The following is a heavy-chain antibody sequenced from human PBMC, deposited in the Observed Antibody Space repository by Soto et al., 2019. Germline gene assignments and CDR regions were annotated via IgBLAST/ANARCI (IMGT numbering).Heavy chain of an antibody. J-gene: IGHJ6*03. CDR2: IWYDGSNK. CDR1: GFTFSSYG. D-gene: IGHD3-10*01. Sequence: GGSLRLSCAASGFTFSSYGMHWVRQAPGKGLEWVAVIWYDGSNKYYADSVKGRFTISRDNSKNTLYLQMNSLRAEDTAVYYCARSGGSGSYGDYYYMEVWGKGTTVTVSS. CDR3: ARSGGSGSYGDYYYMEV. V-gene: IGHV3-33*01.